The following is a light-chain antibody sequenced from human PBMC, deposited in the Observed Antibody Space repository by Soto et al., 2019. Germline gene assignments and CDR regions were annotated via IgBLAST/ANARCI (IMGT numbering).Light chain of an antibody. CDR2: GAS. CDR3: HQYNQWPLWT. V-gene: IGKV3-15*01. J-gene: IGKJ1*01. CDR1: HSISRY. Sequence: IVMTQSPATLSVSPGERATLSCRASHSISRYLAWYQQRPGQAPRLLIYGASTRAAGIPARFSGSGSETEFTLTIRSLQSEDFAVYYCHQYNQWPLWTFGQGTKVDIK.